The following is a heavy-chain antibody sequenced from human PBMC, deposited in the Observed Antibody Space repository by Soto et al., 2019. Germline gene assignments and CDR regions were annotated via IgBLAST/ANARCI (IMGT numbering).Heavy chain of an antibody. CDR3: ARREIQGPIDY. Sequence: SETLSLTCAVSGYSISSSNWLVWIRQPPGKGLEWIGYIYYSGTTYYNPSLKSRVTMSVDTSKNQFPLKLTSVTAVDTAVYYCARREIQGPIDYWGQGTLVTVSS. J-gene: IGHJ4*02. CDR2: IYYSGTT. D-gene: IGHD1-26*01. CDR1: GYSISSSNW. V-gene: IGHV4-28*01.